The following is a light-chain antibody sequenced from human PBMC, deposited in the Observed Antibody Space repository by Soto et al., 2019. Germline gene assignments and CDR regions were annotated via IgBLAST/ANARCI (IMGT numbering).Light chain of an antibody. CDR2: KAS. CDR1: ESSSVW. Sequence: DIQMTQSPSTLSASVGDRVTITCRASESSSVWLAWYQQKPRKAPKLLIYKASNLDSGVPSRFSGSGSGTEFTLTISSLQPDDFATYSCQQYSSYRTFGQGTKVEIK. V-gene: IGKV1-5*03. J-gene: IGKJ1*01. CDR3: QQYSSYRT.